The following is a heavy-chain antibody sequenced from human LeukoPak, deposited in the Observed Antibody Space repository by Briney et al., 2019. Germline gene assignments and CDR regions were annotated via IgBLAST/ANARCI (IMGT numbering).Heavy chain of an antibody. Sequence: SETLSLTCTVSGGSISSSSYYWGWIRQPPGKGLEWIGSIYYSGSTYYNPSLKSRVTISADTSKNQFSLKLSSVTAADTAVYYCAMTARYYFDYWGQGTLVTVSS. V-gene: IGHV4-39*01. CDR3: AMTARYYFDY. J-gene: IGHJ4*02. CDR1: GGSISSSSYY. D-gene: IGHD2-21*02. CDR2: IYYSGST.